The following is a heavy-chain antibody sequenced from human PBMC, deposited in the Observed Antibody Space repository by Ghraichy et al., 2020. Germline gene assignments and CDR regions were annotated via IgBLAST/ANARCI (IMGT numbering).Heavy chain of an antibody. CDR3: AMSIAVAGTLLY. D-gene: IGHD6-19*01. Sequence: ASVKVSCKASGYTFTSYYMHWVRQAPGQGLEWMGIINPSGGSTSYAQKFQGRVTMTRDTSTSTVYMELSSLRSEDTAVYYCAMSIAVAGTLLYWGQGTLVTVSS. CDR2: INPSGGST. V-gene: IGHV1-46*01. CDR1: GYTFTSYY. J-gene: IGHJ4*02.